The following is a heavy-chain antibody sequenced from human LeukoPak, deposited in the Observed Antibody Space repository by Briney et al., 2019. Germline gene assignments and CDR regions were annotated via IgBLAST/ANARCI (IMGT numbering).Heavy chain of an antibody. V-gene: IGHV3-21*01. CDR3: ARDRTQDFWSGYYKSGNVDTDY. Sequence: GGSLRLSCAASGFTFSSYSMNWVRQAPGKGLEWVSSISSSSSYIYYADSVKGRFTISRDNAKNSLYLQMNSLRAEDTAAYYCARDRTQDFWSGYYKSGNVDTDYWGQGTLVTVSS. CDR1: GFTFSSYS. CDR2: ISSSSSYI. D-gene: IGHD3-3*01. J-gene: IGHJ4*02.